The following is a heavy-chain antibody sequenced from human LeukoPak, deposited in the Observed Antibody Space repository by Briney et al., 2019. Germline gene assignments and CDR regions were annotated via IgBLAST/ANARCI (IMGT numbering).Heavy chain of an antibody. Sequence: SGTLSLTCTVSGASISSYYWSWIRQPPGKGLEWIGYIYYTASAKYNPSLKSRVTISVDASQNQFSLKLSSVTAADTAVYYCARGGASGYSYSWGQGTLVTVSS. V-gene: IGHV4-59*12. D-gene: IGHD5-18*01. CDR3: ARGGASGYSYS. J-gene: IGHJ4*02. CDR2: IYYTASA. CDR1: GASISSYY.